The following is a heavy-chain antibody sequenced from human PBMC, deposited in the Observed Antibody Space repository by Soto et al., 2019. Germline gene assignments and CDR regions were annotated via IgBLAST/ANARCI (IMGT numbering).Heavy chain of an antibody. CDR1: GFTFSNYW. CDR3: ARAVTTVYYYYMDV. D-gene: IGHD1-1*01. Sequence: GGSLRLSCAASGFTFSNYWMTWVRQAPGKGLEWVANIKQDGSEKYYVDSVKGRFTISRDNAKNSLYLQMNSLRAGDTAVYFCARAVTTVYYYYMDVWGKGTTVTVSS. V-gene: IGHV3-7*01. CDR2: IKQDGSEK. J-gene: IGHJ6*03.